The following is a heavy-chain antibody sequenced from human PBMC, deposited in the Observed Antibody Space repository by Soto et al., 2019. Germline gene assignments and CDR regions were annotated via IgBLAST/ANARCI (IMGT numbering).Heavy chain of an antibody. J-gene: IGHJ4*02. CDR1: GYTFTAYY. D-gene: IGHD3-10*01. CDR3: ARAVHTMIQGVRFRVDQ. V-gene: IGHV1-2*02. CDR2: INPNGGGT. Sequence: QVQLVQSGAEMKKPGASVKVSCEASGYTFTAYYIHWVRQAPGQGLEWMGWINPNGGGTKYAQKFHGRVTMTRVTSIDTAYMELTRLTSDDTAVYYCARAVHTMIQGVRFRVDQWGQGTLVTVSS.